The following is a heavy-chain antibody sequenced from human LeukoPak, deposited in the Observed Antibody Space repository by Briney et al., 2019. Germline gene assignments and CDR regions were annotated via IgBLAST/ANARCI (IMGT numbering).Heavy chain of an antibody. CDR1: GFTFSSYG. Sequence: GGTLRLSCAASGFTFSSYGMSWVRQAPGKGLEWVSAISGSGGSTYYADSVKGRFTISRDNSKNTLYLQMNSLRAEDTAVYYCARRVSGPFGSWGQGTLVTVSS. J-gene: IGHJ5*02. CDR3: ARRVSGPFGS. D-gene: IGHD3-10*01. V-gene: IGHV3-23*01. CDR2: ISGSGGST.